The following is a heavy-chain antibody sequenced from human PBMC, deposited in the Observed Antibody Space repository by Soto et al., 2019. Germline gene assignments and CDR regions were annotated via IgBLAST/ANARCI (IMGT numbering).Heavy chain of an antibody. CDR2: TYYRSKWYN. Sequence: SQTLSLTCAISGDSVSSNSAAWNWIRQSPSRGLEWLGRTYYRSKWYNDYAVSVKSRITINPDTSKNQFSLQLNSVTPEDTAVYYCARDKETSITIFGVVTYGMDVWGQGTTVTVSS. CDR3: ARDKETSITIFGVVTYGMDV. V-gene: IGHV6-1*01. CDR1: GDSVSSNSAA. D-gene: IGHD3-3*01. J-gene: IGHJ6*02.